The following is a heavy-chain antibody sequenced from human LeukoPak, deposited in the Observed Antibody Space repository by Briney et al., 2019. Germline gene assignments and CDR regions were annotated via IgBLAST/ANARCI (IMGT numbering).Heavy chain of an antibody. V-gene: IGHV3-74*01. Sequence: GGSLRLSCAASGFTFSSYWMHWVRQAPGKGLVWVLRIDNEGSSTSYADSVKGRFTISRDNAKNRLYVQMNSLRVEDTAVYYCATGSGLWSPDYWAREPWSPSPQ. D-gene: IGHD5-18*01. CDR3: ATGSGLWSPDY. CDR2: IDNEGSST. CDR1: GFTFSSYW. J-gene: IGHJ4*02.